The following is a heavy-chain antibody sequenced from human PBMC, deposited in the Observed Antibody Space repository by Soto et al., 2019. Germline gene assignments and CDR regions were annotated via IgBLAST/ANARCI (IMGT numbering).Heavy chain of an antibody. Sequence: SETLSLTCTVSGGSISSYYWSWIRQPPGKGLEWIGYIYYSGSTNYNPSLKSRVTITVDTSKNQFSLKLSSVTAADTAVYYCARERWSQQFVFDYWGQGTLVTVSS. D-gene: IGHD6-6*01. CDR3: ARERWSQQFVFDY. J-gene: IGHJ4*02. CDR1: GGSISSYY. CDR2: IYYSGST. V-gene: IGHV4-59*01.